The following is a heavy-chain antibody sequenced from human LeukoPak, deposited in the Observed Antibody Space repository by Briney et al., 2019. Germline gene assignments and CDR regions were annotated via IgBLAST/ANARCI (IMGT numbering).Heavy chain of an antibody. CDR2: IIPIFGTA. CDR1: GGTFSSYA. J-gene: IGHJ6*02. D-gene: IGHD2-21*02. CDR3: ARQIVVVTAIPNYYGMDV. Sequence: VKVSCKASGGTFSSYAISWVRQAPGQGLEWMGGIIPIFGTANYAQKFQGRVTITTDESTSTAYMELSSLRSEDTAVYYCARQIVVVTAIPNYYGMDVWGQGTTVTVSS. V-gene: IGHV1-69*05.